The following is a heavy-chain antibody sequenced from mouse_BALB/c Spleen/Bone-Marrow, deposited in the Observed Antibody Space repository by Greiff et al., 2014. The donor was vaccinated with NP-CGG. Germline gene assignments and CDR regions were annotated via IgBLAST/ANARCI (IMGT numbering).Heavy chain of an antibody. CDR1: GYTFTDHA. J-gene: IGHJ2*01. CDR2: TSPGNGDI. CDR3: KVKDY. V-gene: IGHV1S53*02. Sequence: VQLQQSDAELVKPGASVKISCKAFGYTFTDHAIHWVKQKPEQGLEWIGYTSPGNGDIKYNEKFKGKATLTADKSSSTAYMQLNSLTSEDSAVYFCKVKDYWGQGTTLTVSS.